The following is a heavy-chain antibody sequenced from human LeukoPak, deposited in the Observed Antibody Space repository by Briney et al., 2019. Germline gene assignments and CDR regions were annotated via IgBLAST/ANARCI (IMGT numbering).Heavy chain of an antibody. J-gene: IGHJ3*02. D-gene: IGHD5-24*01. CDR2: FSVSGGST. V-gene: IGHV3-23*01. Sequence: PGGSLRLSCAASGFTFSSYAMSWVRQAPGKGLEWVSTFSVSGGSTYYADSVKGRFTISRDNSKNTLYLQMNSLRAEDTAVYYCAKDYYGYNLPPAFDIWGQGTMVTVSS. CDR3: AKDYYGYNLPPAFDI. CDR1: GFTFSSYA.